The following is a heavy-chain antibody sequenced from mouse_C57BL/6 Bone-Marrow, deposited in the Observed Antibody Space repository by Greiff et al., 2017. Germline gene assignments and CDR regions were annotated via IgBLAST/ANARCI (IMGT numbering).Heavy chain of an antibody. D-gene: IGHD1-1*01. CDR2: ISGGGGNT. CDR3: SRQVTTVLATKYFDV. V-gene: IGHV5-9*01. CDR1: GFTFSSYT. Sequence: VQLVESGGGLVKPGGSLKLSCAASGFTFSSYTMSWVRQTPEKRLQWVAAISGGGGNTYYPDSVKGRFTISRDTDKNILYLQMSSLRSEDTALYYCSRQVTTVLATKYFDVWGTGTTVTVSS. J-gene: IGHJ1*03.